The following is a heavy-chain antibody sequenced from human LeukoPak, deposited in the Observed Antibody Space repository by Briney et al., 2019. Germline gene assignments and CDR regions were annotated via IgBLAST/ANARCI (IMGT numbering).Heavy chain of an antibody. Sequence: GGSLRLSCAASGFTFSSYAMHWVRQAPGKGLEWVAVISYDGSNKYYADSVKGRFTISRDNSKNTLYLQMNSLRAEDTAVYYCAREDYGDYIGWFDPWGQGTLVTVSS. CDR3: AREDYGDYIGWFDP. V-gene: IGHV3-30*04. J-gene: IGHJ5*02. D-gene: IGHD4-17*01. CDR2: ISYDGSNK. CDR1: GFTFSSYA.